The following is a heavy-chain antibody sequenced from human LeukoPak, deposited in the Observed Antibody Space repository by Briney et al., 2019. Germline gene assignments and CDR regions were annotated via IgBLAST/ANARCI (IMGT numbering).Heavy chain of an antibody. CDR2: IIPIFGTA. CDR3: ARGPVLRFLAFDI. Sequence: SVKVSCKASGGTFSSYAISWVRQAPGQGLEWMGGIIPIFGTANYAQKFQGRVTITADESTSTAYMELSSLRSEDTAVYYCARGPVLRFLAFDIWGQGTMVTVSS. J-gene: IGHJ3*02. V-gene: IGHV1-69*13. CDR1: GGTFSSYA. D-gene: IGHD3-3*01.